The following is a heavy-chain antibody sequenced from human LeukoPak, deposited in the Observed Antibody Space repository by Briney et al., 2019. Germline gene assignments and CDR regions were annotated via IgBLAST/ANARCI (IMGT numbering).Heavy chain of an antibody. CDR2: IYYSGST. CDR3: ARRVGANDY. Sequence: SETLSLTCTVSGGSISSSSYYWGWIRQPPGKGLEWIGSIYYSGSTYYNPSLKSRVTISVDTSKNQFSLKLSSVTAADTAVYYCARRVGANDYWGQGTLVTVS. V-gene: IGHV4-39*01. CDR1: GGSISSSSYY. J-gene: IGHJ4*02. D-gene: IGHD1-26*01.